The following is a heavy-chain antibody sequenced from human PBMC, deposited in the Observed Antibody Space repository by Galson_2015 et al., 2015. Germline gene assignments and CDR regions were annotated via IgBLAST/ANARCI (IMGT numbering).Heavy chain of an antibody. V-gene: IGHV3-30*18. CDR1: GFVFSNYG. CDR2: ISNDGSDQ. J-gene: IGHJ4*02. CDR3: AKGFDDTPMDFLFDF. D-gene: IGHD5-18*01. Sequence: SLRLSCAASGFVFSNYGMHWVRQAPGKGLEWVAVISNDGSDQYYRDSVKGRFTVSRDNSKKTLYLQMNSLRAEDTAVYYCAKGFDDTPMDFLFDFWGQGTLVTVSS.